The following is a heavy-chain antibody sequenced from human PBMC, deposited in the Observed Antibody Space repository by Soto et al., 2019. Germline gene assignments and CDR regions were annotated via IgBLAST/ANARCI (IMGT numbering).Heavy chain of an antibody. CDR1: GFTVSSEY. Sequence: GGSLRLSCAASGFTVSSEYMSWVRQAPGKGLEWVSVIYSGGNTYYADSVKGRFTISRDTSKNTLHLQLNSLRAEDTAVYYCARDSGSRLFDYWGQGALVTVS. J-gene: IGHJ4*02. CDR2: IYSGGNT. CDR3: ARDSGSRLFDY. V-gene: IGHV3-53*01. D-gene: IGHD1-26*01.